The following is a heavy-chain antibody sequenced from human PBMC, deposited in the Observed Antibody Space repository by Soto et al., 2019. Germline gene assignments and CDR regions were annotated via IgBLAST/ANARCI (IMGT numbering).Heavy chain of an antibody. CDR2: IIPFFGTA. D-gene: IGHD4-17*01. Sequence: SVKVSCKVSGGTFSTFGISWVRQAPGQGLEWMGGIIPFFGTARYSQKFEDRITITADESTYTVYMDLRSLTSEDTAIYYCAKSAPMDAGDKYYYDFWGQGALVTVS. V-gene: IGHV1-69*13. CDR1: GGTFSTFG. J-gene: IGHJ4*02. CDR3: AKSAPMDAGDKYYYDF.